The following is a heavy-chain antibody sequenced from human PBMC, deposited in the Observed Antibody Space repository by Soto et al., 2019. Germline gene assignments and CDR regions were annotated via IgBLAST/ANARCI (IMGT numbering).Heavy chain of an antibody. CDR3: ARVVGALGHWFDP. D-gene: IGHD1-26*01. V-gene: IGHV1-18*01. J-gene: IGHJ5*02. Sequence: QVQLVQSGAEVKKPGASVKVSCKASGYNFNSYTISWVRQAPGQGLEWMGRISAYNGNTNYAQKLQGRVTMTTDTSTSTAYMELRSLRSDDTDVYHCARVVGALGHWFDPGAREPWSPSPQ. CDR2: ISAYNGNT. CDR1: GYNFNSYT.